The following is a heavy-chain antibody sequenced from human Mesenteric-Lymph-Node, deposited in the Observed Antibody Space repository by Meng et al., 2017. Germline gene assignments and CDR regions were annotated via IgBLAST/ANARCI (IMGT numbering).Heavy chain of an antibody. J-gene: IGHJ4*02. CDR3: ARQSGYFDY. CDR2: IYYSGST. CDR1: GGSFSGYY. V-gene: IGHV4-34*11. Sequence: QVQLPQWGAGLLKPSETLSLTCAVYGGSFSGYYWSWIRQPPGKGLEWIGHIYYSGSTNYNPSLKSRVTISVDTSKNQFSLKLSSVTATDTAVYYCARQSGYFDYWGQGTLVTVSS. D-gene: IGHD3-10*01.